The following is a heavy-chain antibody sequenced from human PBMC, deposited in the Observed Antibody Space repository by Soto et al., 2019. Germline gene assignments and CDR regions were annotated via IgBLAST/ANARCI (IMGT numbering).Heavy chain of an antibody. CDR2: ISAYNGNT. CDR3: ARDLTPLYSSSWYSYYYYYGMDV. V-gene: IGHV1-18*04. CDR1: GYTFTSYG. Sequence: SGKVSCKASGYTFTSYGISGVRQAPGQGLEWMGWISAYNGNTNYAQKLQGRVTMTTDTSTSTAYMELRSLRSDDTDVYYCARDLTPLYSSSWYSYYYYYGMDVWGQGTTVTVSS. D-gene: IGHD6-13*01. J-gene: IGHJ6*02.